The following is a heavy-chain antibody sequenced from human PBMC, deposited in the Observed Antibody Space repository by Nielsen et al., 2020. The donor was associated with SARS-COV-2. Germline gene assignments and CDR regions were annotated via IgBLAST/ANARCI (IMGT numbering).Heavy chain of an antibody. Sequence: GESLKISCAASGFTFSNAWMCWVRQAPGKVLEWVGRIKSKTDDGATDYAAPVTGRFTVSRDDSKNTLYLQMNSLKTEDTAVYYCTTDPIITIFGVVTGYWGQGTLVTVSS. J-gene: IGHJ4*02. D-gene: IGHD3-3*01. CDR1: GFTFSNAW. CDR3: TTDPIITIFGVVTGY. V-gene: IGHV3-15*01. CDR2: IKSKTDDGAT.